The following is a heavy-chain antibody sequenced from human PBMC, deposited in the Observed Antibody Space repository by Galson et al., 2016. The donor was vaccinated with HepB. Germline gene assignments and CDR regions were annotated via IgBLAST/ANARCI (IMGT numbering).Heavy chain of an antibody. D-gene: IGHD1-1*01. CDR3: ARTDDFDPFDY. Sequence: SLRLSCATSGFTFSDYYMAWIRQAPGKGLEWISSISSSSSSTNYADSVKGRFTISRDDAKNSLYLQMNSLRGEDTAVYYCARTDDFDPFDYWGPGTLVTVSA. CDR1: GFTFSDYY. J-gene: IGHJ4*02. CDR2: ISSSSSST. V-gene: IGHV3-11*03.